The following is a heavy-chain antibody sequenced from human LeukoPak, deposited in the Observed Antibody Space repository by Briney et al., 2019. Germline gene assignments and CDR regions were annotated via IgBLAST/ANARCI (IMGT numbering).Heavy chain of an antibody. D-gene: IGHD3-10*01. V-gene: IGHV3-53*01. Sequence: GGSLRLSCAASGFTFDNYGMSWVRQAPGKGLEWVSVIYSGGSTYYADSVKGRFTISRDNSKSTLYIQMNSLRAEDTAVYYCARAKPKNMVRGLIMRRESRYYFDYWGQGTLVTVSS. J-gene: IGHJ4*02. CDR3: ARAKPKNMVRGLIMRRESRYYFDY. CDR1: GFTFDNYG. CDR2: IYSGGST.